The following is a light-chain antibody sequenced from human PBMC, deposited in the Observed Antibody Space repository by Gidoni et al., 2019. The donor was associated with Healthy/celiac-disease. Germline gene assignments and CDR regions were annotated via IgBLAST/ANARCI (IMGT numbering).Light chain of an antibody. J-gene: IGKJ5*01. Sequence: EIVLTQSPATLSLSPRERATLSCRASQSVSSYLAWYQQKPGQAPRLLIYDASNRATGIPARFSGGGSGTDFTLTISSLEPEDFAVYYCQQRSNWPPITFGQGTRLEIK. CDR2: DAS. CDR3: QQRSNWPPIT. V-gene: IGKV3-11*01. CDR1: QSVSSY.